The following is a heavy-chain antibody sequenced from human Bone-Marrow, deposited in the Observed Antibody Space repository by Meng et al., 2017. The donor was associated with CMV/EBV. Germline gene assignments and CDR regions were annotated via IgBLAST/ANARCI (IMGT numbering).Heavy chain of an antibody. J-gene: IGHJ4*02. CDR3: ARDDQQVAHYDFWSGYSSGGVDY. CDR2: ISAYNGNT. V-gene: IGHV1-18*04. CDR1: GYTFTAHY. Sequence: ASVKVSCKASGYTFTAHYFHWVRQAPGQGLEWMGWISAYNGNTNYARKLQGRVTMTTDTSTSTAYMELRSLRSDDTAVYYCARDDQQVAHYDFWSGYSSGGVDYWGQGTLVTVSS. D-gene: IGHD3-3*01.